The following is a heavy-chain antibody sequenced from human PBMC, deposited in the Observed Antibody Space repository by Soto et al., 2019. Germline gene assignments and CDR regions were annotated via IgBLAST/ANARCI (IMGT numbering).Heavy chain of an antibody. CDR2: LTWNSGTI. CDR1: GFSFDDYA. J-gene: IGHJ3*01. D-gene: IGHD2-15*01. V-gene: IGHV3-9*01. CDR3: ARRIWDPLVVVAATRGALDL. Sequence: EVQLMESGGGWVQPGRSLRLSCAASGFSFDDYAMHWVRLVPGKGLEWVAGLTWNSGTIGYADSVKGRFSISRDNAKKSLYLQMNSLRTEDTAFYYCARRIWDPLVVVAATRGALDLWGPGTMVTVSS.